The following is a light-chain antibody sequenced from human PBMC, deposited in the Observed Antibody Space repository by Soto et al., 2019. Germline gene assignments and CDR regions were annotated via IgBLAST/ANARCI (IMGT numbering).Light chain of an antibody. CDR2: GAS. Sequence: ETVMTQSPVTLSVFLGERATLSCRASQSVSINLAWYQQKAGQAPRLLIYGASTRATGIPARFSGSGSGTEFTLTISGLQSEDFAVYYCQQYNNWPLTFGQGTRLEIK. V-gene: IGKV3D-15*01. CDR1: QSVSIN. J-gene: IGKJ5*01. CDR3: QQYNNWPLT.